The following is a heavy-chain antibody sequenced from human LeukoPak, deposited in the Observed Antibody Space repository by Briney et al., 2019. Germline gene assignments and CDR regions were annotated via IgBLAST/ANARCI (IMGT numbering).Heavy chain of an antibody. CDR2: INHSGST. D-gene: IGHD3-22*01. CDR3: ARRRADSSGYLDK. CDR1: GGSFSGYY. Sequence: PSETLSLTCAVYGGSFSGYYWSWIRQPPGKGLEWIGEINHSGSTNYNPSLKSRVTISVDTSENQFSLKLNSVTAADTAVYYCARRRADSSGYLDKWGQGTLVTVSS. V-gene: IGHV4-34*01. J-gene: IGHJ4*02.